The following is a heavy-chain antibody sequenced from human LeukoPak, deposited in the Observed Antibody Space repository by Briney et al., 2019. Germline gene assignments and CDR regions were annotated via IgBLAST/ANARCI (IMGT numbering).Heavy chain of an antibody. CDR3: ARGPARVVVIRDYYYGMDV. Sequence: SETLSLTCAVYGGSFSGYFWSWLRQPPGKGLEWIGEINHSGSTNYNPSLKSRVTISVDTSKNQFSLKLSSVTAADTAVYYCARGPARVVVIRDYYYGMDVWGQGTTVTVSS. J-gene: IGHJ6*02. CDR1: GGSFSGYF. D-gene: IGHD3-22*01. CDR2: INHSGST. V-gene: IGHV4-34*01.